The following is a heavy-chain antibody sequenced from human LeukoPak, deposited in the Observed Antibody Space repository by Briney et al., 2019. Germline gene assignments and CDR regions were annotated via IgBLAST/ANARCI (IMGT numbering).Heavy chain of an antibody. J-gene: IGHJ3*02. V-gene: IGHV3-21*01. CDR1: GFTFTTYS. D-gene: IGHD5-18*01. Sequence: PGGSLRLSCAASGFTFTTYSMNWVRQAPGKGLEWVSSISTSSIYIYYADSVKGRFTISRDNARNSLFLQMNSLRAEDTAVYYCARTKVTPMVLLSAFDIWGQGTMVTVSS. CDR2: ISTSSIYI. CDR3: ARTKVTPMVLLSAFDI.